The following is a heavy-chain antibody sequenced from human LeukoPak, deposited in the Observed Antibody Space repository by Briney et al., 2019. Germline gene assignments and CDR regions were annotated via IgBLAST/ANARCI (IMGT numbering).Heavy chain of an antibody. J-gene: IGHJ4*02. V-gene: IGHV3-23*01. CDR1: GFPFSSYA. Sequence: GRSLRLSCAASGFPFSSYAMSWVRQAPGKGLEWVSGISGSGDSTYCADSVKGRFTISGDNSKNTLYLQMNSLRAEDTAVNYCAREIYDSSVYTFDYWGQGTLVTVSS. CDR3: AREIYDSSVYTFDY. CDR2: ISGSGDST. D-gene: IGHD3-22*01.